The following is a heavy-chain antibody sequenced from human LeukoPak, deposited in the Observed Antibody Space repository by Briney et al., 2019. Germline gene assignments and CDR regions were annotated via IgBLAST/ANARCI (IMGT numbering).Heavy chain of an antibody. CDR3: ARQAIFGVVIIRGWFDP. CDR2: IYYSGST. Sequence: SETLSLTCTVSGGSISSYYWSWVRQPPGKGLEWIGYIYYSGSTNYNPSLKSRVTISVDTSKNQFSLKVSSVTAADTAVYYCARQAIFGVVIIRGWFDPWGQGTLVTVSS. D-gene: IGHD3-3*01. J-gene: IGHJ5*02. CDR1: GGSISSYY. V-gene: IGHV4-59*01.